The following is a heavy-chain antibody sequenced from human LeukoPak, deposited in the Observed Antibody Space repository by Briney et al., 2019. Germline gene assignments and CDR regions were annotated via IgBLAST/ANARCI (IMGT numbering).Heavy chain of an antibody. V-gene: IGHV3-21*01. CDR2: ISSSSSYI. Sequence: PGGSLRLSCAASGFTFSSYAMSWVRQAPGKGLEWVSSISSSSSYIYYADSVKGRFTISRDNAKNSLYLQMNSLRAEDTAVYYCARGRVKFLGVVTQKKDTLLKGMDVWGQGTTVTVSS. CDR1: GFTFSSYA. CDR3: ARGRVKFLGVVTQKKDTLLKGMDV. D-gene: IGHD3-22*01. J-gene: IGHJ6*02.